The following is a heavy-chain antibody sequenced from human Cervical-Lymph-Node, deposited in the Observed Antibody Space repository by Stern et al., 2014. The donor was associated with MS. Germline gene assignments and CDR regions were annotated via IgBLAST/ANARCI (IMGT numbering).Heavy chain of an antibody. V-gene: IGHV3-53*01. D-gene: IGHD5-24*01. J-gene: IGHJ4*02. CDR3: ARDKNGYNYFDY. Sequence: EVQLLESGGGLIQPGGSLRLSCAASGFTVSSNYMSWVRQAPGKGLEWVSIIYSGGSTYYADSVKGRFTISRDNSKNTLYLQMNSLRAEDTAVYYCARDKNGYNYFDYWGQGTLVTVSS. CDR1: GFTVSSNY. CDR2: IYSGGST.